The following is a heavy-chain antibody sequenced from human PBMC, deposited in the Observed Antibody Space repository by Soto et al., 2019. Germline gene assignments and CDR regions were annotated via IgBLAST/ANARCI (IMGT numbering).Heavy chain of an antibody. Sequence: SETLSLTCTVSGGSISSGNYYWSWIRQPPGKGLEWIGFISYSGSTNYNPSLKSRVTISVDTSKNQFSLKLSSVTAADTAVYYCASGAEYSSGWWAYYYYGMDVWGQGTTVTVSS. CDR2: ISYSGST. CDR3: ASGAEYSSGWWAYYYYGMDV. D-gene: IGHD6-19*01. J-gene: IGHJ6*02. V-gene: IGHV4-30-4*01. CDR1: GGSISSGNYY.